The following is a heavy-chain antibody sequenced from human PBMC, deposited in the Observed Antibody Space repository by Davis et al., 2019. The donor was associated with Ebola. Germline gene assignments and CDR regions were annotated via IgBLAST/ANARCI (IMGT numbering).Heavy chain of an antibody. CDR3: ARVPDNNKNDALDI. D-gene: IGHD1/OR15-1a*01. Sequence: PGGSLRLSCAASGFTFRHYGMHWVRQAPGKGLEWVAFISYDGSKAYYVDSVKDRFTISRDNSKNTLFMQMNSLRAEDTAFYYCARVPDNNKNDALDIWGQGTLVAVSA. CDR1: GFTFRHYG. CDR2: ISYDGSKA. J-gene: IGHJ3*02. V-gene: IGHV3-33*01.